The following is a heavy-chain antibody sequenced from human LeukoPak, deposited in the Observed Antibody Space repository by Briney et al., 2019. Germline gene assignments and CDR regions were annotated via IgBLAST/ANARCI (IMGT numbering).Heavy chain of an antibody. CDR3: ARDIGYSGYDPPDY. Sequence: GSLGLSLAAPGFTSDEYGLSWARQAPGKGLEWVSGINWKGGSTGYADSVKGRFTISRDNAKNSLYLQMNSLRAEDTALYHCARDIGYSGYDPPDYWGQGALVTVSS. D-gene: IGHD5-12*01. CDR1: GFTSDEYG. CDR2: INWKGGST. V-gene: IGHV3-20*02. J-gene: IGHJ4*02.